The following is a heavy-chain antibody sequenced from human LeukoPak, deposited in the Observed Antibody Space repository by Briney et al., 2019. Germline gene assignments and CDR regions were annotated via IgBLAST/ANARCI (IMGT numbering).Heavy chain of an antibody. Sequence: ASVKVSCKASGYTFTSYAIAWVRQAPGQGLEWMGWISAYNGGTNYAQKFRGRVTMTTDTSTNTGYMELRSLRSDDTAVDFCARDQLRYYGSNNYYSDMDFWGQGTTVTVSS. CDR1: GYTFTSYA. CDR2: ISAYNGGT. J-gene: IGHJ6*02. CDR3: ARDQLRYYGSNNYYSDMDF. V-gene: IGHV1-18*01. D-gene: IGHD3-10*01.